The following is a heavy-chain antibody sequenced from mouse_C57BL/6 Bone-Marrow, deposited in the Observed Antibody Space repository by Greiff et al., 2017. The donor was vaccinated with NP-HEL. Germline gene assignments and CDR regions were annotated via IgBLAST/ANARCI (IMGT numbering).Heavy chain of an antibody. Sequence: LVEPGASVKMSCKASGYTFTDYYMNWVKQSHGKSLEWIGVINPYNGGTSYNQKFKGKATLTVDKSSSTAYMELNSLTSEDSAVYYCARGWLRDYWGQGTTLTVSS. CDR1: GYTFTDYY. CDR2: INPYNGGT. CDR3: ARGWLRDY. V-gene: IGHV1-19*01. D-gene: IGHD2-2*01. J-gene: IGHJ2*01.